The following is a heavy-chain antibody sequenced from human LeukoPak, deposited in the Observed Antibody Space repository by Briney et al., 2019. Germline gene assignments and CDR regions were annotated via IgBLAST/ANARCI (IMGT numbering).Heavy chain of an antibody. CDR2: IIPIFGTA. CDR3: ARDRVTIFGVARDYYYYGMDV. D-gene: IGHD3-3*01. V-gene: IGHV1-69*13. Sequence: SVKVSCKASGYTFTGYYMHWVRQAPGQGLEWMGGIIPIFGTANYAQKFQGRVTITADESTSTAYMELSSLRSEDTAVYYCARDRVTIFGVARDYYYYGMDVWGQGTTVTVSS. CDR1: GYTFTGYY. J-gene: IGHJ6*02.